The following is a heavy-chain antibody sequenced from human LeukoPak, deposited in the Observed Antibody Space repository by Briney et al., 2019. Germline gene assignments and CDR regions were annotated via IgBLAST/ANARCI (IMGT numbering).Heavy chain of an antibody. Sequence: SETLSLTCAVYGGSFSGYFWSWIRQPPGKGLEWIGDINHNGGTNYNPSLKSRVTISVDTSKSQFSLKLSSVTAADTAVYYCARGGDYSPVHFDYWGQGTLVTVSS. J-gene: IGHJ4*02. D-gene: IGHD4-17*01. CDR3: ARGGDYSPVHFDY. CDR1: GGSFSGYF. V-gene: IGHV4-34*01. CDR2: INHNGGT.